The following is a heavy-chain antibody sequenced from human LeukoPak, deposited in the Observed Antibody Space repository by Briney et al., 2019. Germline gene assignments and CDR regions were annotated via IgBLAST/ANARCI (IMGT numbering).Heavy chain of an antibody. Sequence: PGGSLRLSCAASGFTFSTYNMNWVRQAPGKGLEWVSYISSSGSTIYYADSVKGRFTISRDNAKNSLYLQMNSLRAVDTAVYYCAREGGWLQLSSYYYYMDVWGKGTTVTISS. CDR2: ISSSGSTI. V-gene: IGHV3-48*04. CDR1: GFTFSTYN. D-gene: IGHD5-24*01. CDR3: AREGGWLQLSSYYYYMDV. J-gene: IGHJ6*03.